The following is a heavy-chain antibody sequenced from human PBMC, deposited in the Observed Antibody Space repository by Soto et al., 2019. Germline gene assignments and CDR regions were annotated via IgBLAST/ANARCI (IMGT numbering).Heavy chain of an antibody. CDR1: GYTFTGYY. J-gene: IGHJ4*02. CDR3: ARAHSSGCFDY. Sequence: GASVKVSCKASGYTFTGYYMHWVRQAPGQGLEWMGWINPNSGCTNYAQKFQGRVTMTRDTSISTAYMELSRLRSDDTAVYYCARAHSSGCFDYWGQGTLVTVSS. V-gene: IGHV1-2*02. D-gene: IGHD6-19*01. CDR2: INPNSGCT.